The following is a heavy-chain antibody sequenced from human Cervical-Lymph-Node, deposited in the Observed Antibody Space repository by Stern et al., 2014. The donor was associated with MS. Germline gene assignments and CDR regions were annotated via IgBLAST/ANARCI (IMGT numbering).Heavy chain of an antibody. CDR2: IYPGDSDT. V-gene: IGHV5-51*01. CDR3: ARQMATAIQGLDY. CDR1: GYSFTSYW. D-gene: IGHD5-24*01. Sequence: EVKLVESGAEVKQPGESLKISCKGSGYSFTSYWIGWVRQMPGQGLEWMGIIYPGDSDTRYSPSFQGQVTSSADKSISTAYLQWSSLKASDTAMYYCARQMATAIQGLDYWGQGTLVTVSS. J-gene: IGHJ4*02.